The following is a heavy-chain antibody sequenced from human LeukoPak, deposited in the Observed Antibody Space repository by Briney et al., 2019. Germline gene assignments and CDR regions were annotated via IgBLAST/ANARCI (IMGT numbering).Heavy chain of an antibody. D-gene: IGHD3-10*01. V-gene: IGHV4-34*01. Sequence: SETLSLTCAVYAGSFSGYYWSWIRQPPGKGLEWIGEINHSGSTNYNPSLKSRVTISVDTSKNQFSLKLSSVTAADTAVYYCARAPMVRGRTAADYWGQGTLVTVSS. CDR2: INHSGST. CDR1: AGSFSGYY. CDR3: ARAPMVRGRTAADY. J-gene: IGHJ4*02.